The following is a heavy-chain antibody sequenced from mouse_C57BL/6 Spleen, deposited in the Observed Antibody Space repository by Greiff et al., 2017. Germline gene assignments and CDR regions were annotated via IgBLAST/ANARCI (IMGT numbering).Heavy chain of an antibody. D-gene: IGHD1-1*01. CDR3: ARSPIPSTGAWFAY. CDR2: INPNNGGT. Sequence: VQLQQSGPELVKPGASVQIPCKASGYTFTDYNMDWVKQSHGTSLEWIGDINPNNGGTIYNQKFKGKATLTVDKSSSTAYMELRSLTSADTAVYYCARSPIPSTGAWFAYWGQGTLVTVSA. V-gene: IGHV1-18*01. J-gene: IGHJ3*01. CDR1: GYTFTDYN.